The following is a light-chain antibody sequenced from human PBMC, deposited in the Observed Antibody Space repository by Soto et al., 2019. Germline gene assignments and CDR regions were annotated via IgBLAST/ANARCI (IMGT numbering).Light chain of an antibody. Sequence: SVLTQPPSASRTPGQRVFISCSGSSSNIGGTNYAYWYQQLPGAAPKLLMHSNNLRPSGVPERIFGSKSGTSASLAISGLRSEDEAVYYCASWDDRLGAVIFGGGTKLTVL. V-gene: IGLV1-47*02. J-gene: IGLJ2*01. CDR2: SNN. CDR1: SSNIGGTNY. CDR3: ASWDDRLGAVI.